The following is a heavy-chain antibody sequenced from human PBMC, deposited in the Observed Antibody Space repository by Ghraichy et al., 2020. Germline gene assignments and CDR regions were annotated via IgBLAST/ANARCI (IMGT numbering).Heavy chain of an antibody. V-gene: IGHV3-74*01. Sequence: GGSLRLSCAASGFNFKNSWMHWVRQPPGKGLVWVSRLNGDGDNIAYADSVNGRFTISRDNAKNTLYLQMNSLRAEDTAIYYCAKEPGITVFDVWGQGTTVTVSS. CDR1: GFNFKNSW. D-gene: IGHD3-10*01. CDR2: LNGDGDNI. J-gene: IGHJ3*01. CDR3: AKEPGITVFDV.